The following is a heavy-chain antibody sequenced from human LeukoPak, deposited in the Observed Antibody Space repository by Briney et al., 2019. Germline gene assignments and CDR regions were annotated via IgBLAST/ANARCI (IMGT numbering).Heavy chain of an antibody. D-gene: IGHD3-3*01. Sequence: PGGSLRLSCTASGFTFGDYAMSWVRQAPGKGLEWVGFIRSKAYGGTTEYAASVKGRFTISRDDSKSIAYLQMNSLKTEDTAVYYCTRDPSFWSGWAGALLGYYMDVWGKGTTVTVSS. J-gene: IGHJ6*03. CDR2: IRSKAYGGTT. CDR3: TRDPSFWSGWAGALLGYYMDV. V-gene: IGHV3-49*04. CDR1: GFTFGDYA.